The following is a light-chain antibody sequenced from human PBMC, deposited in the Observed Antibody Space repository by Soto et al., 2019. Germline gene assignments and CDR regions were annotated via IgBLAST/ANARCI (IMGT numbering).Light chain of an antibody. J-gene: IGKJ1*01. Sequence: IQMTQSPSSLSASIGDRVTINCRASQGIGVRLAWFQQKPGKAPKLLIYKASSLESGVPSRFSGSGSGTEFTLTISSLQPDDFATYYCQQYNSYSWTFGQGTKVDIK. CDR3: QQYNSYSWT. CDR1: QGIGVR. CDR2: KAS. V-gene: IGKV1-5*03.